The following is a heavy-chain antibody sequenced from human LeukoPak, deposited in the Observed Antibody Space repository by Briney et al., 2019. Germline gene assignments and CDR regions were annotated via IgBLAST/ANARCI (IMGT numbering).Heavy chain of an antibody. CDR3: AKGTQLWLL. CDR1: GFTFSSYW. V-gene: IGHV3-23*01. J-gene: IGHJ4*02. Sequence: GGSLRLSCAASGFTFSSYWMTWVRQAPGKGLEWVSAISGSGGSTYYADSVKGRFTISRDNSKNTLYLQMNCLRAEDTAVYYCAKGTQLWLLWGQGTLVAVSS. D-gene: IGHD5-18*01. CDR2: ISGSGGST.